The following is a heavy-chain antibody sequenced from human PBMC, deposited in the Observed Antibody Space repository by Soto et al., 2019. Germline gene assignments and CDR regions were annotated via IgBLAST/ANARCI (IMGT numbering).Heavy chain of an antibody. Sequence: PGGSLRLSCSASGFTFSSYAMHWVRQAPGKGLEYVSAISSNGGSTYYADSVKGRFTISRDNSKNTLYLQMSSLRAEDTAVYYCVKAGYSSFRAADFDYWGQGTLVTVSS. J-gene: IGHJ4*02. CDR3: VKAGYSSFRAADFDY. D-gene: IGHD6-19*01. V-gene: IGHV3-64D*06. CDR2: ISSNGGST. CDR1: GFTFSSYA.